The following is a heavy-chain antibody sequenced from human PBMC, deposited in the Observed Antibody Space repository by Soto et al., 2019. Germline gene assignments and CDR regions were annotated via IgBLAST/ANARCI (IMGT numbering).Heavy chain of an antibody. D-gene: IGHD2-2*01. CDR1: GFTFSSYG. CDR2: ISYDGSNK. V-gene: IGHV3-30*18. J-gene: IGHJ3*02. Sequence: GGSLRLSCAASGFTFSSYGMHWVRQAPGKGLEWVAVISYDGSNKYYADSVKGRFTISRDNSKSTLYLQMNSLRAEDTAVYYCAKDGDCSSTSCSPKGAFDIWGQGTMVTVSS. CDR3: AKDGDCSSTSCSPKGAFDI.